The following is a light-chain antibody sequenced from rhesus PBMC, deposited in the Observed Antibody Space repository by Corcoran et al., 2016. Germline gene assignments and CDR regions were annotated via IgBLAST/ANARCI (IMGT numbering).Light chain of an antibody. V-gene: IGKV3-31*02. CDR2: AIS. CDR3: QETSDTFS. J-gene: IGKJ3*01. Sequence: EIVMTQSPATLSLFPGERATLSCRASQSISSNLAWYQQKPGQAPRLLIYAISTRASGTPDRFSGTGSGTDFTLIISRLDPEDSALYYCQETSDTFSFGPGTKLDIK. CDR1: QSISSN.